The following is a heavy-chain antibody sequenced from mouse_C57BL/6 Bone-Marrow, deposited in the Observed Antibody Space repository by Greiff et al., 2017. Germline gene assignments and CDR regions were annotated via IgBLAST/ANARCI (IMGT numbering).Heavy chain of an antibody. CDR3: VRLHSFAY. V-gene: IGHV10-1*01. J-gene: IGHJ3*01. CDR2: IRSKSNNYAT. CDR1: GFSFNTYA. Sequence: EVKLVESGGGLVQPKGSLKLSCAASGFSFNTYAMNWVRQAPGQGLEWVARIRSKSNNYATYYADSVKDRFTISRDNSEGMLYLQMNNLKTEDTAMYYSVRLHSFAYWGQGTLVTVSA.